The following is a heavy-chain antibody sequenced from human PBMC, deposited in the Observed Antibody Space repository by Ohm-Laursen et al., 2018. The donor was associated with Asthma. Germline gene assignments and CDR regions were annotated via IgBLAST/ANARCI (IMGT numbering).Heavy chain of an antibody. CDR3: TKETLPKSASYATYFDL. V-gene: IGHV3-7*01. CDR1: GDSINSGNNY. Sequence: GTLSLTCTVSGDSINSGNNYWSWIRQHPGKGLEWVANIYPDGGEEYYVDSVDGRFTISRDNAKNSLYLQMNSLRGEDTAVYFCTKETLPKSASYATYFDLWGPGTLVSVSS. J-gene: IGHJ4*02. D-gene: IGHD5-12*01. CDR2: IYPDGGEE.